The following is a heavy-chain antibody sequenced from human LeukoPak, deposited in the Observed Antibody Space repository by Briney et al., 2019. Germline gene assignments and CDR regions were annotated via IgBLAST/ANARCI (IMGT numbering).Heavy chain of an antibody. CDR1: EFTFTTYS. V-gene: IGHV3-21*01. Sequence: GGSLRLSCEASEFTFTTYSVNWVRQAPGKGLEWVSSISSSSSYIYYADSVKGRFTISRDNAKNSLYLQMNSLRAEDTAVYYCAREGWVLAYGMDVWGQGTTVTVSS. CDR2: ISSSSSYI. CDR3: AREGWVLAYGMDV. D-gene: IGHD6-19*01. J-gene: IGHJ6*02.